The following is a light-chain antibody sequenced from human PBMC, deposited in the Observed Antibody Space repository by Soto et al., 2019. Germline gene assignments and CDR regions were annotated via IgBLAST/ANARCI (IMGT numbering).Light chain of an antibody. CDR3: QQRSNWPPIT. CDR2: DAS. CDR1: QSVGRY. Sequence: ETVLTQSPATLSLSPGERATLSCRASQSVGRYLAWYQQKPGQAPRLLIYDASNRATGIPARFSGSGSGTDFTLTISSLEPEDFAVYYCQQRSNWPPITFGQGTRLEMK. J-gene: IGKJ5*01. V-gene: IGKV3-11*01.